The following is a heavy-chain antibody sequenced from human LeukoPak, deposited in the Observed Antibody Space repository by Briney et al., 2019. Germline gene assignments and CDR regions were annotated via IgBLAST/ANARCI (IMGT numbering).Heavy chain of an antibody. Sequence: GGSLRLSCAASGFTFSDYYMSWIRQAPGKGLEWVSYISSSGSTIYYADSVKGRFTISRDNAKNSLYLQMNSLRAEDTAVYYCAREYSYGYGDNYYYYYYMDVWGKGTTVTVSS. CDR1: GFTFSDYY. CDR2: ISSSGSTI. D-gene: IGHD5-18*01. J-gene: IGHJ6*03. V-gene: IGHV3-11*04. CDR3: AREYSYGYGDNYYYYYYMDV.